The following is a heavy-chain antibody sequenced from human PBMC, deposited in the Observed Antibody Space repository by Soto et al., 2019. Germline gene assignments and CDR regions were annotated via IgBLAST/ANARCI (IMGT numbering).Heavy chain of an antibody. CDR1: GFRFSDYY. CDR2: ISSSGHYT. D-gene: IGHD3-3*02. Sequence: QVQLVEYGGGLVKPGGSLRLSCSPSGFRFSDYYFSWIRQAPGKGLEWVSYISSSGHYTNYADSVKGRFTMSRDNVRNSLQLQMSSLRVEHTAVYYCVRELGGLDVWGRGTTVTVSS. V-gene: IGHV3-11*05. CDR3: VRELGGLDV. J-gene: IGHJ6*02.